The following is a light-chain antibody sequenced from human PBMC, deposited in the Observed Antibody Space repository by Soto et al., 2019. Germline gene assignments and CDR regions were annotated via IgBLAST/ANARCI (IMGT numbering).Light chain of an antibody. CDR3: QQYGGLALYT. CDR1: QNISSSY. J-gene: IGKJ2*01. Sequence: EIVLTQSPGTLSLSPGERATLSCRASQNISSSYLAWYQQKPGQAPRLLIHAASSRATGIPDRFSGSGSGTDFSLTISRLRTPTFAAYTCQQYGGLALYTFGQGTNLEIK. V-gene: IGKV3-20*01. CDR2: AAS.